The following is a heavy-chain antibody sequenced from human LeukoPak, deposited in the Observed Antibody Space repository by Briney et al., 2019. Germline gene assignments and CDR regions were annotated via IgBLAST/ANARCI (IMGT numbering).Heavy chain of an antibody. CDR1: GYTFTSYY. CDR3: ARASSYYGSGSYRDFDY. D-gene: IGHD3-10*01. CDR2: INPSGGST. Sequence: ASVKVSCKASGYTFTSYYMHWVRQAPGQGLEWMGIINPSGGSTSYAQKFQGRVTMTRDTSTSTVYMELSSLRSEDTAVYYRARASSYYGSGSYRDFDYWGQGTLVTVSS. V-gene: IGHV1-46*01. J-gene: IGHJ4*02.